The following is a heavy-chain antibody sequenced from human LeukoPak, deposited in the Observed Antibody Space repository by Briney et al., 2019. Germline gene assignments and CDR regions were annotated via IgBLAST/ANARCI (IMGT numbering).Heavy chain of an antibody. CDR2: IRYDGSNK. CDR1: GFTFSSYG. V-gene: IGHV3-30*02. Sequence: GGSLRFSGAASGFTFSSYGMHWLPQAPGKGLKGGAFIRYDGSNKYYAYSVKGRFTSYRDNSKNTMYLQMNSLSAEDTAVYYCAKDYYDSSGYQRSGYWGQGTLVTVSS. J-gene: IGHJ4*02. CDR3: AKDYYDSSGYQRSGY. D-gene: IGHD3-22*01.